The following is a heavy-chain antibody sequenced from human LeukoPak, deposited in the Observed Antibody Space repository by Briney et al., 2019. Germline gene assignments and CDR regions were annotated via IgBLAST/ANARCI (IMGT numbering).Heavy chain of an antibody. D-gene: IGHD4-17*01. Sequence: PSETLSLTCTVSGGSINSGSYYWSWIRQPAGKGLEWIGRIYASGGTNYNPALKSRVTISGDTSKNQFSLNLSSVTAADTAVYYCARAGGTTVTTDKFDYWGQGTLVTVSS. J-gene: IGHJ4*02. CDR2: IYASGGT. CDR1: GGSINSGSYY. V-gene: IGHV4-61*02. CDR3: ARAGGTTVTTDKFDY.